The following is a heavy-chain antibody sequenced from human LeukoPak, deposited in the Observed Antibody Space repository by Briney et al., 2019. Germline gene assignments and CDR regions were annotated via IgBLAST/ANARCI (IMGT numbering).Heavy chain of an antibody. Sequence: GASLRLSCAASGFTFSSYAMSWVRQVPGKGLEWVSAISGSGGSTYYADSVKGRFTISRDNSKNTLYLQMKSLRAEDTAVYYCAKDDYGGWDNYWGQGTLVTVSS. D-gene: IGHD4-23*01. CDR3: AKDDYGGWDNY. CDR2: ISGSGGST. V-gene: IGHV3-23*01. J-gene: IGHJ4*02. CDR1: GFTFSSYA.